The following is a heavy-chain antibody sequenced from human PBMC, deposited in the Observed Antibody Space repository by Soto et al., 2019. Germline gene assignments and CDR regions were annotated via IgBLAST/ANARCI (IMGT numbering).Heavy chain of an antibody. Sequence: QVQLQQSGPGLVKPSETLSLTCTVSGASISSYYWSWIRQPAGKGLEWIGRSSITGSTDYNPSLKSRVTVSLDTSMNQFSLKLNSVTAADTAVYYCARGAYGSGSSPNWFDPWGQGTLVTVSS. CDR2: SSITGST. CDR1: GASISSYY. J-gene: IGHJ5*02. D-gene: IGHD3-10*01. CDR3: ARGAYGSGSSPNWFDP. V-gene: IGHV4-4*07.